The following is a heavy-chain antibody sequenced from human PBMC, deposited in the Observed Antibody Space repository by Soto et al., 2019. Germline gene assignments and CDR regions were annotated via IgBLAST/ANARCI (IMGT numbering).Heavy chain of an antibody. Sequence: EVPLVESGGGLVKPGGSLRLSCAASGFTFGNAWMNWVRQAPGKGLEWVGRIKSKTDGGTTDYAAPVKGRFTISRDDSKNTLYLQMNSLKTEDTAVYYCTTAETLGYCSGGSCPYYYYYYGMDVWGQGTTVTVSS. D-gene: IGHD2-15*01. CDR1: GFTFGNAW. CDR2: IKSKTDGGTT. J-gene: IGHJ6*02. CDR3: TTAETLGYCSGGSCPYYYYYYGMDV. V-gene: IGHV3-15*07.